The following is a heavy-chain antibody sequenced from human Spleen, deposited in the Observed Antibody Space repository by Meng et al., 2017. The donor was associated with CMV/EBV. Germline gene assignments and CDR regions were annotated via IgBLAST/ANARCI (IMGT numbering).Heavy chain of an antibody. Sequence: ASEKVSCKASGYTFTSYGISWVRQAPGQGLEWMGWINCNTGATKYTQKFQGRVTMTRDTSITTTYMELSRLTSDDTAVYYCARDREGDGYFDYWGQGTLVTVSS. CDR3: ARDREGDGYFDY. J-gene: IGHJ4*02. V-gene: IGHV1-2*02. CDR2: INCNTGAT. D-gene: IGHD2-21*01. CDR1: GYTFTSYG.